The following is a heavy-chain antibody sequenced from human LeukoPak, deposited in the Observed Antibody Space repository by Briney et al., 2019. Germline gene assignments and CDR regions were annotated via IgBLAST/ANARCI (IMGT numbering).Heavy chain of an antibody. V-gene: IGHV3-30-3*01. Sequence: GRSLRLSCAASGFTFSSYAMHWVRQAPGKGLEWVAVISYDGSNKYYADSVKGRFTISRDNAKNTVYLQMNSLRAEDTAVYFCARLNWGWWGFDYWGQGALVTVSS. D-gene: IGHD7-27*01. CDR1: GFTFSSYA. CDR3: ARLNWGWWGFDY. CDR2: ISYDGSNK. J-gene: IGHJ4*02.